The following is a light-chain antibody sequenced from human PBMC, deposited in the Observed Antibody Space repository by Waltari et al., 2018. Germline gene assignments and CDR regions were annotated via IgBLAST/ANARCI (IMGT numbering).Light chain of an antibody. Sequence: ETMMTQYPDTLSVSPGDRATLSCRASQSISSNLAWYQQKPGQAPRLLIFGVSTRATGIPARFSGSGSGTEFTLTISSLESEDFGIYYCQQYNNWPPEMYTFGQGTKLEI. V-gene: IGKV3D-15*01. CDR3: QQYNNWPPEMYT. CDR2: GVS. CDR1: QSISSN. J-gene: IGKJ2*01.